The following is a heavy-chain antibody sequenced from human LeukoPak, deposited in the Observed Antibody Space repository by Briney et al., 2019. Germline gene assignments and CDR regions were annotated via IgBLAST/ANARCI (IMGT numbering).Heavy chain of an antibody. J-gene: IGHJ6*03. CDR3: AREGGDYDADYYYYYMDV. CDR1: GFTFSNYN. D-gene: IGHD4-17*01. CDR2: ISSSSSNI. V-gene: IGHV3-48*01. Sequence: GGSLRLSCAASGFTFSNYNMNWLRQAPGQGLESVSYISSSSSNIYYADSVKGRFTISRDTAKNSLYLQMNSLRAEDTAVYYCAREGGDYDADYYYYYMDVWGKGTTVTISS.